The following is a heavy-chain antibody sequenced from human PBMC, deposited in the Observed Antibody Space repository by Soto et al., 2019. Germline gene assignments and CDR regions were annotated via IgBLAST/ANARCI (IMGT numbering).Heavy chain of an antibody. J-gene: IGHJ4*02. V-gene: IGHV1-46*01. D-gene: IGHD3-16*01. CDR1: GYTFTSYY. CDR2: INPSGGST. CDR3: ARDPLLRLGLDY. Sequence: GASVKVSCKASGYTFTSYYIHWVRQAPGQGLEWMGIINPSGGSTSYAQKFQGRVTMTRDTSTSTVYMELSSLRSEDTAVYYCARDPLLRLGLDYWGQGTLVTVSS.